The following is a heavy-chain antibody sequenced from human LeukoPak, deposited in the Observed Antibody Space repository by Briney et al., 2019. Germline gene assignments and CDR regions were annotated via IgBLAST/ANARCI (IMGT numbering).Heavy chain of an antibody. CDR1: GGSISSYY. Sequence: SETLSLTCTVSGGSISSYYWSWIRQPPGKGLEWIGYIYYSGSTNYNPSLKSRVTISVDTSKNQFSLKVSSVTAADTAVYYCARASSYYMDVWGKGTTVTVSS. J-gene: IGHJ6*03. CDR3: ARASSYYMDV. V-gene: IGHV4-59*01. CDR2: IYYSGST.